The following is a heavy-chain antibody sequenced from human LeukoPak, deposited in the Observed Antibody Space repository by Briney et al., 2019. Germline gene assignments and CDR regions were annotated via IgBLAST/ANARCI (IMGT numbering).Heavy chain of an antibody. Sequence: ASVKVSCKASGYTFTTYGITWVRQAPGQGLEWMGWISAYNGNTNYAQRVQGGVTMTTDTSTSTAYMELRSLRSDDTAVYYCARDDERQVTYFDYWGQGTLVTVSS. CDR3: ARDDERQVTYFDY. J-gene: IGHJ4*02. V-gene: IGHV1-18*01. D-gene: IGHD4-11*01. CDR1: GYTFTTYG. CDR2: ISAYNGNT.